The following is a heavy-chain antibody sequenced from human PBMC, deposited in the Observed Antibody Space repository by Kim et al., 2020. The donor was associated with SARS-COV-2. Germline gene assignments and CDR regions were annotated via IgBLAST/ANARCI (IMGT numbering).Heavy chain of an antibody. CDR2: IWHDGSDK. Sequence: GGSLRLSCAASGFTFSSYGMHWVRQAPGKGLEWVVLIWHDGSDKYYGDSVKGRFTISRDNSKNTLYLQMNSLRAEDTAVYYCARDQPPGFYYGMDVWGQGTTVTVSS. D-gene: IGHD3-10*01. CDR1: GFTFSSYG. CDR3: ARDQPPGFYYGMDV. J-gene: IGHJ6*02. V-gene: IGHV3-33*01.